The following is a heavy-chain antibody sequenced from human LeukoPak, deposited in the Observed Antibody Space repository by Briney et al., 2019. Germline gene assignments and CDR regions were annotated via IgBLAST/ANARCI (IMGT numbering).Heavy chain of an antibody. CDR2: INHSGST. Sequence: SETLSLTCAVYGGSFSGYYWSWIRQPPGKGLEWIGEINHSGSTNYNPSLKSRVTISLDTSKNQFSLKQSSVTAADTAVYYCARSSRYYYGMDVWGQGTTVTVSS. J-gene: IGHJ6*02. V-gene: IGHV4-34*01. CDR1: GGSFSGYY. CDR3: ARSSRYYYGMDV.